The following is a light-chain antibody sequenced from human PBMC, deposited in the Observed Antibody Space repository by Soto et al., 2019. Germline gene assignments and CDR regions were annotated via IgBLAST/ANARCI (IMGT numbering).Light chain of an antibody. Sequence: DIQMTQSPPSLSASVGDSATITCRASQGIGTSLAWYQQKPGKVPKLLIYTASTLQSGVPSRFSGSGSGTDFTLTISSLQPEDVATYYCQKYSSAPLTFGGGSKVEIK. CDR1: QGIGTS. J-gene: IGKJ4*01. CDR3: QKYSSAPLT. V-gene: IGKV1-27*01. CDR2: TAS.